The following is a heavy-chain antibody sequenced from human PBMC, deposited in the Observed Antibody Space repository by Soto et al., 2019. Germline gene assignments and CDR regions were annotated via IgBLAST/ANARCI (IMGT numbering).Heavy chain of an antibody. D-gene: IGHD6-19*01. Sequence: QITLKESGPTLVRPTQTLTLTCTFSGFSLSTSGLGVGWIRQPPGKALEWLALIYWNDDKRYSPSLKARLTITKDTSKNHVVLTMTKMDPVDTATYYCAHRPSGWYLFDYWGQGTLVTVSS. V-gene: IGHV2-5*01. CDR2: IYWNDDK. CDR3: AHRPSGWYLFDY. CDR1: GFSLSTSGLG. J-gene: IGHJ4*02.